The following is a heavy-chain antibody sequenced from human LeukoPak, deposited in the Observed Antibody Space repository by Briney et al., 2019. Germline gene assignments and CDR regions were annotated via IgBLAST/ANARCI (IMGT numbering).Heavy chain of an antibody. D-gene: IGHD6-19*01. CDR3: ARKISRIAVAGTSVVDY. Sequence: PGGSLRLSCAASGFTFSIYAMSWVRQAPGKGLEWVSSITNSGGSTYYADSVKGRFTISRDNSKNTLYLQMNSLRAEDTAVYYCARKISRIAVAGTSVVDYWGQGALVTVSS. CDR1: GFTFSIYA. J-gene: IGHJ4*02. CDR2: ITNSGGST. V-gene: IGHV3-23*01.